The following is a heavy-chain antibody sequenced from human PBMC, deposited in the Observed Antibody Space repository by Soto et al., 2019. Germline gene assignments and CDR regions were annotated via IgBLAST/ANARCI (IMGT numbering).Heavy chain of an antibody. V-gene: IGHV3-30-3*01. CDR1: GFTFSSYA. J-gene: IGHJ4*02. D-gene: IGHD2-2*01. CDR2: ISYDGSST. Sequence: QVQLVESGGGVVQPGRSLRLSCAASGFTFSSYAMNWVRQAPGKGLEGVALISYDGSSTYYADSVKGRFTISRDGSKNTLFLQMNSLGAADTAVYYCGRCTSTSCHLGSDYWGQGTLVTVSS. CDR3: GRCTSTSCHLGSDY.